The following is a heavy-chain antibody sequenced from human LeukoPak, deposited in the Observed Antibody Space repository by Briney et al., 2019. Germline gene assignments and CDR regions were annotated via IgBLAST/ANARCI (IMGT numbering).Heavy chain of an antibody. V-gene: IGHV4-39*01. CDR1: GFSFNSDW. J-gene: IGHJ2*01. CDR2: IYYTRST. CDR3: ARGVTMIVVVIHDWYFDL. D-gene: IGHD3-22*01. Sequence: KAGGSLRLSCAASGFSFNSDWMDWVRQPPGKGLEWIGSIYYTRSTYYNPSLKSRVTISVDTSKNQFSLKLTSVTAADTAVYYCARGVTMIVVVIHDWYFDLWGRGTLVTVSS.